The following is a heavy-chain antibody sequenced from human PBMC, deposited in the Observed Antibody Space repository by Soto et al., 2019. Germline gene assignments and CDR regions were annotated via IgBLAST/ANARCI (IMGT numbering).Heavy chain of an antibody. CDR1: GFSVSSKY. V-gene: IGHV3-53*01. CDR3: AREPGSSGGDY. Sequence: ESGGGLIQPGGSLRLSCAASGFSVSSKYMSWVRQAPGKGLEWVSVIYSGGTTYYADSVKGRFTISRDNSKNTLYLQMSSLRAEDTAVYYCAREPGSSGGDYWGQGTLVTVSS. D-gene: IGHD6-6*01. CDR2: IYSGGTT. J-gene: IGHJ4*02.